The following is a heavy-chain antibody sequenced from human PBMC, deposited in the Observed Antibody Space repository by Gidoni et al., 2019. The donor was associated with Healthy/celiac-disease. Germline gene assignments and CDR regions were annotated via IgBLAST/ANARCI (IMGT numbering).Heavy chain of an antibody. CDR3: AREDVAAAGKGDY. V-gene: IGHV1-46*01. D-gene: IGHD6-13*01. Sequence: QVQLVQSGAEVKKPGASVKVSCKASGYTFTSYYLHWVRQAPGQGLEWTGIINPSGGSTSYAQKFQGRVTMTRDTSTSTVYMELSSLRSEDTAVYYCAREDVAAAGKGDYWGQGTLVTVSS. J-gene: IGHJ4*02. CDR2: INPSGGST. CDR1: GYTFTSYY.